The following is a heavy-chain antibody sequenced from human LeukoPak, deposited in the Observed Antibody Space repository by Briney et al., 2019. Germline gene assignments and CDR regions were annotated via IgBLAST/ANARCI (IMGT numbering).Heavy chain of an antibody. CDR2: INPNSGGT. CDR3: ARGRGLELRGQGWFDP. D-gene: IGHD1-7*01. CDR1: GYTFTGYY. J-gene: IGHJ5*02. Sequence: GASVKVSCKASGYTFTGYYMHWVRQAPGQGLEWMGWINPNSGGTNYAQKFQGRVTMTRDTSISTAYMELSRLRSDDTAVYYCARGRGLELRGQGWFDPWGQGTLVTVSS. V-gene: IGHV1-2*02.